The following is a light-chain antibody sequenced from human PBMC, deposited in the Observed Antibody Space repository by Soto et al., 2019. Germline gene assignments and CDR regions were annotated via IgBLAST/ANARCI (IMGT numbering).Light chain of an antibody. CDR1: QTVSSN. V-gene: IGKV3-15*01. J-gene: IGKJ1*01. CDR3: QQYNNWLAT. CDR2: GAS. Sequence: EIVMKQSPATLSVSPVERATLPCRASQTVSSNLAWYQQKPGQAPSLLIYGASTRATGIPARFSGSGSGTEFTLTISSLQSEDFAVYYCQQYNNWLATFGQGTKVDIK.